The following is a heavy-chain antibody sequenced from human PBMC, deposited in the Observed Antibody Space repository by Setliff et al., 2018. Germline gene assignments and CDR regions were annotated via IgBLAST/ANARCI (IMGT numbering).Heavy chain of an antibody. J-gene: IGHJ4*02. V-gene: IGHV3-30*18. Sequence: LRLSCAASGFTVSSFSMHWVRQAPVKGLDWVATLSDDGSNEFYADSVKGRFTISRDSSKNTLYLQMNSLRHEDTAVYYCAKDVGFVVVKNIFDYWGQGTLVTVSS. CDR1: GFTVSSFS. CDR2: LSDDGSNE. D-gene: IGHD2-21*01. CDR3: AKDVGFVVVKNIFDY.